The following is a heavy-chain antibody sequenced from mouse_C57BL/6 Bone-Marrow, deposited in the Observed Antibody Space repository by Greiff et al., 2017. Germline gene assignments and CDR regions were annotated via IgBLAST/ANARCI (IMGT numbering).Heavy chain of an antibody. V-gene: IGHV14-4*01. CDR2: IDPENGDT. D-gene: IGHD1-1*01. Sequence: VQLKQSGAELVRPGASVKLSCTASGFNIKDDYMHWVKQRPEQGLEWIGWIDPENGDTEYASKFQGKATITADTSSNSAYLQLSSLTSEDTAVYYSTTRITTVVDLDYWGQGTTLTVAS. CDR1: GFNIKDDY. CDR3: TTRITTVVDLDY. J-gene: IGHJ2*01.